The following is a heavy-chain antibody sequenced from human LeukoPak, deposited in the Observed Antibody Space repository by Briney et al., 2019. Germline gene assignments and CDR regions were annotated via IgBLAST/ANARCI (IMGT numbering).Heavy chain of an antibody. V-gene: IGHV3-30*02. CDR3: AKAHRDCSSTSCYVS. CDR2: IRYDGSNK. Sequence: PRGSLRLSCSASGFTFSNYGIHWVRQAPGKGLEWVAFIRYDGSNKYYADSVKGRFTISRDNSKNTLYLQMNSLRAEDTAVYYCAKAHRDCSSTSCYVSWGQGTLVTVSS. CDR1: GFTFSNYG. D-gene: IGHD2-2*01. J-gene: IGHJ4*02.